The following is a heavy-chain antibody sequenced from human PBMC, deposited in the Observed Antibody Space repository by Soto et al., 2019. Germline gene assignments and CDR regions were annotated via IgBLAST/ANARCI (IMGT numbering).Heavy chain of an antibody. D-gene: IGHD1-1*01. Sequence: PGGSLRLSCAASGFTFSSYSMNWVHQAPGKGLEWVSSISSSSSYIYYADSVKGRFTISRDNAKNSLYLQMNSLRAEDTAVYYCVRAALELSKTGTTSRDDYWGQGTLVTVSS. V-gene: IGHV3-21*01. CDR1: GFTFSSYS. J-gene: IGHJ4*02. CDR2: ISSSSSYI. CDR3: VRAALELSKTGTTSRDDY.